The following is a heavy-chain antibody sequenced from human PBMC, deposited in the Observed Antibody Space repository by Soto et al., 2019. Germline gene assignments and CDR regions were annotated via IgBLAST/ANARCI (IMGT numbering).Heavy chain of an antibody. J-gene: IGHJ4*02. CDR3: AKVGIVVPAAMLDY. Sequence: GGSLRLSCAASGFTFSSYAMSWVRQAPGKGLEWVSAISGSGGSTHYADSVKGRFTISRDNSKNTLYLQMNSLRAEDTAVYYCAKVGIVVPAAMLDYWGQGTLVTVSS. D-gene: IGHD2-2*01. CDR2: ISGSGGST. V-gene: IGHV3-23*01. CDR1: GFTFSSYA.